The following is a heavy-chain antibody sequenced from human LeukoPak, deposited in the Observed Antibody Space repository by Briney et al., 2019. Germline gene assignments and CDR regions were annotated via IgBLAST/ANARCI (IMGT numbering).Heavy chain of an antibody. CDR1: GGSISSGSYY. D-gene: IGHD6-6*01. CDR2: IYISRST. Sequence: PSETLSLTCTVSGGSISSGSYYWSWIRQPAGKGLEWIGRIYISRSTNYNPSLKSRVTISVDTSKNQFSLKVRSVTAADTAVYYCARAGRPYWYFDLWGRGTLVTVSS. V-gene: IGHV4-61*02. CDR3: ARAGRPYWYFDL. J-gene: IGHJ2*01.